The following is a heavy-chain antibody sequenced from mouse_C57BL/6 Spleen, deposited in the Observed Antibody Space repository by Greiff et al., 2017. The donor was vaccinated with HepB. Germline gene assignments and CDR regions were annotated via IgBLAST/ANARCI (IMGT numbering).Heavy chain of an antibody. CDR3: ARRVGNSWFAY. CDR2: ISSGSSTI. Sequence: EVQLVESGGGLVKPGGSLKVSCAASGFTFSDYGMHWVRQAPEKGLEWVAYISSGSSTIYYADTVKGRFTISRDNAKNTLFLQMTSLRSEDTAMYYCARRVGNSWFAYWGQGTLVTVSA. D-gene: IGHD2-1*01. CDR1: GFTFSDYG. V-gene: IGHV5-17*01. J-gene: IGHJ3*01.